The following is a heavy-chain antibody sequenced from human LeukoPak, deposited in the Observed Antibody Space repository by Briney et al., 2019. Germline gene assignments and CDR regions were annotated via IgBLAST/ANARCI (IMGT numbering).Heavy chain of an antibody. CDR2: IYYSGST. CDR1: GGSISSSSYY. D-gene: IGHD6-13*01. J-gene: IGHJ4*02. V-gene: IGHV4-39*07. CDR3: AREAAAAGSFDY. Sequence: SETLSLTCTVSGGSISSSSYYWGWIRQPPGKGLEWIGSIYYSGSTYYNPSLKSRVTISVDTSKNQFSLKLSSVTAADTAVYYCAREAAAAGSFDYWGQGTQVTVSS.